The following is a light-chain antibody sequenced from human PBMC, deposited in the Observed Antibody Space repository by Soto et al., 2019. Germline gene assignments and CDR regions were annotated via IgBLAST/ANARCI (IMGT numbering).Light chain of an antibody. V-gene: IGLV2-11*01. Sequence: SALTQPRSVSGSRGQSATISCTGTSNDVGNYDYVSWYQQYPGKAPKLILYDVSARPSGVPHRFSGSKSGNTASLSISGLQAEDEADYFCCAYAGKYSWVFGGGTKLTVL. CDR2: DVS. J-gene: IGLJ3*02. CDR1: SNDVGNYDY. CDR3: CAYAGKYSWV.